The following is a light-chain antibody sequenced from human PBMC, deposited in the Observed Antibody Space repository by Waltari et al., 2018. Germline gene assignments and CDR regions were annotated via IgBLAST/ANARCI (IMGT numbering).Light chain of an antibody. J-gene: IGKJ1*01. CDR3: QEYNSAFTWT. Sequence: DIQMTQSPSTLSASVGDRVTITCRASQSISYCMAWYQQKPRKVPKVLNYKASSLESGVPSRFSGSGSGTEFTLTISSLQHDDFATYYCQEYNSAFTWTFGQGTKVEIK. CDR2: KAS. V-gene: IGKV1-5*03. CDR1: QSISYC.